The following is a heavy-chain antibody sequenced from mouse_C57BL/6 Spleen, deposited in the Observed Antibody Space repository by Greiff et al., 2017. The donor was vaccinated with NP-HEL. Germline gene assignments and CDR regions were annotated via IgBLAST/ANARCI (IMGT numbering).Heavy chain of an antibody. CDR1: GFTFSSYA. Sequence: EVKVVESGGGLVKPGGSLKLSCAASGFTFSSYAMSWVRQTPEKRLEWVATISDGGSYTYYPDNVKGRFTISRDNAKNNLYLQMSHLKSEDTAMYYCARGITTVASYAMDYWGQGTSVTVSS. D-gene: IGHD1-1*01. V-gene: IGHV5-4*03. CDR2: ISDGGSYT. CDR3: ARGITTVASYAMDY. J-gene: IGHJ4*01.